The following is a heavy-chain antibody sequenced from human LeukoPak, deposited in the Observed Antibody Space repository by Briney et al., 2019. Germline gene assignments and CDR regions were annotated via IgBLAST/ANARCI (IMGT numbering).Heavy chain of an antibody. V-gene: IGHV1-18*04. J-gene: IGHJ4*02. CDR3: ARDPGGHWGFDY. CDR2: ISVSSGAT. Sequence: ASVKVSCKASGYTFTSHGLSWARQAPGQGFKWMGWISVSSGATNYAQKFHDRITMTTDTSTSTAYMELRSLRSDDTAVYYCARDPGGHWGFDYWGQGALVTVSS. CDR1: GYTFTSHG. D-gene: IGHD3-16*01.